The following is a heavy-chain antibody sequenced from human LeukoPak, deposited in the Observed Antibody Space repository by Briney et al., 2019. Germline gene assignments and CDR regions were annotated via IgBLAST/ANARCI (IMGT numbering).Heavy chain of an antibody. CDR1: GFTFSDYY. CDR3: ARSYYDILTGYYPHFDY. CDR2: ISSSSSYT. Sequence: SGGSLRLSCAASGFTFSDYYMSWIRQAPGKGLEWVSYISSSSSYTNYADSVKSRFTISRDNAKNSLYLQMNSLRAEDTAVYYCARSYYDILTGYYPHFDYWGQGTLVTVSS. J-gene: IGHJ4*02. V-gene: IGHV3-11*06. D-gene: IGHD3-9*01.